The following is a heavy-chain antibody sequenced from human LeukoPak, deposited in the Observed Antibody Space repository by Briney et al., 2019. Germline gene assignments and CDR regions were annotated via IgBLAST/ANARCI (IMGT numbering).Heavy chain of an antibody. CDR2: IRYDGSNK. CDR1: GFTFSSYD. D-gene: IGHD4-17*01. CDR3: AKESDYGDFPGD. J-gene: IGHJ4*02. Sequence: GGSLRLSCAASGFTFSSYDIHWVRQAPGKGLEWVAFIRYDGSNKYYADSVKGRFTISRDNSKNTLYLQMNSLRAEDTAVYYCAKESDYGDFPGDWGQGTLVTVSS. V-gene: IGHV3-30*02.